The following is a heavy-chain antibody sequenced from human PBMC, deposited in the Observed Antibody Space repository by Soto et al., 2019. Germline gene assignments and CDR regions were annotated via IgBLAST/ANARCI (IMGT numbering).Heavy chain of an antibody. Sequence: KPSETLSLTCTVSGGSVSSYYWSWIRQPPGKGLEWIGYIYYSGSTNYNPSLKSRVTISVDTSKNQFSLKLSSVTAADTAVYYCGRDLHCSGGSCYGTPGAFDIWGQGTMVTVSS. D-gene: IGHD2-15*01. CDR1: GGSVSSYY. CDR2: IYYSGST. J-gene: IGHJ3*02. CDR3: GRDLHCSGGSCYGTPGAFDI. V-gene: IGHV4-59*02.